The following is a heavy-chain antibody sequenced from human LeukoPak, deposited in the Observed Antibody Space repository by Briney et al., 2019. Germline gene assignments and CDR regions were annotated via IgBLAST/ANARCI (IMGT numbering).Heavy chain of an antibody. CDR1: GGSISSGSYY. D-gene: IGHD5-12*01. V-gene: IGHV4-39*01. Sequence: PSETLSLTCTVSGGSISSGSYYWGWIRQPPGRGLEWIGSIYYSGSTYYNPSLKSRVPISVDTSKNQFSLKLSSVTAADTAVFYCARDIVATYGGYYYYGMDVWGQGTTVTVSS. CDR3: ARDIVATYGGYYYYGMDV. J-gene: IGHJ6*02. CDR2: IYYSGST.